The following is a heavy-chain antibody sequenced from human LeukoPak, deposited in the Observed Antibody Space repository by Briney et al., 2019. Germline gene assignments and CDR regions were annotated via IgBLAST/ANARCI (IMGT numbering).Heavy chain of an antibody. J-gene: IGHJ4*02. CDR2: IYYSGST. D-gene: IGHD3-10*01. CDR3: ARAKVPSYYSSGSYPFDY. V-gene: IGHV4-59*12. Sequence: PSDPLTLTCTVSGGSISRYYWSWIRQPPGKGREWLGYIYYSGSTNYNPSLKSRVTISVDTSKNQFSLKLTAVTAADTGMYCCARAKVPSYYSSGSYPFDYWGQGTLVTVAS. CDR1: GGSISRYY.